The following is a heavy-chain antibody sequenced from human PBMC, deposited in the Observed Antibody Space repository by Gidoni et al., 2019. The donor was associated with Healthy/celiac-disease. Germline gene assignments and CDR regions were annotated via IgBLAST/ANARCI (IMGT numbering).Heavy chain of an antibody. D-gene: IGHD1-26*01. CDR1: GFPFSSDS. CDR2: ISSRISYI. V-gene: IGHV3-21*01. J-gene: IGHJ6*02. CDR3: ANRGGPMYSGSYYPYYYGMDV. Sequence: AGFPFSSDSISWFRQAPGKGLECVSSISSRISYIYYSDSVKGRFTISRENAKNSLYLQMNSRRAEDTAVYDCANRGGPMYSGSYYPYYYGMDVWGQGTTVTVS.